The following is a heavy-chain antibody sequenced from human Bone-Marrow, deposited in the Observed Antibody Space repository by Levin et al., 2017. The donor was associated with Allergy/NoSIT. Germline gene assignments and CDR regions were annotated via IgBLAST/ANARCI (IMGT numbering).Heavy chain of an antibody. J-gene: IGHJ4*02. Sequence: PGGSLRLSCRISGFIFADYAMNWVRQAPGRGLEWVSSLDGSSGKTHYADSVKGRFTISREYSKDTLFLQMNSLRAEDTAVYYCTRDRGEWGQFYFDYWGQGILVTVSS. D-gene: IGHD1-26*01. CDR3: TRDRGEWGQFYFDY. V-gene: IGHV3-23*01. CDR1: GFIFADYA. CDR2: LDGSSGKT.